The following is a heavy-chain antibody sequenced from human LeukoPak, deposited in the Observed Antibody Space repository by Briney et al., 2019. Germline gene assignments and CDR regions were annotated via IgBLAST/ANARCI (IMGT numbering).Heavy chain of an antibody. J-gene: IGHJ6*03. CDR3: ARGYDFWSGYYTPHYYYYYMDV. CDR2: IYYSGST. Sequence: SETLSLTRTVSGGSISSYYWSWIRPPPGKGLEWIGYIYYSGSTNYNPSLKSRVTISVDTSKNQFSLKLSSVTAADTAVYYCARGYDFWSGYYTPHYYYYYMDVWGKGTTVTVSS. D-gene: IGHD3-3*01. CDR1: GGSISSYY. V-gene: IGHV4-59*01.